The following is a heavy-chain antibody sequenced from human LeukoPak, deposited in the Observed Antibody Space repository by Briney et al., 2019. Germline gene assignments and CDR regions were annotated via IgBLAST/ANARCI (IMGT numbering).Heavy chain of an antibody. D-gene: IGHD6-19*01. V-gene: IGHV3-23*01. J-gene: IGHJ4*02. Sequence: GGSLRLSCAASGFTFSSYAMSWVRQAPGKGLEWVSAISGSGGSTYYADSVKGRFTISRDNSKNTLYLQMNSLRAEDTAMYYCANLKGGSSGWAFDYWGQGTLVTVSS. CDR1: GFTFSSYA. CDR2: ISGSGGST. CDR3: ANLKGGSSGWAFDY.